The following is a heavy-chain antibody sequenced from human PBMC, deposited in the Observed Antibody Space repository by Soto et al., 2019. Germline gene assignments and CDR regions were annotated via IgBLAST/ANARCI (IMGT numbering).Heavy chain of an antibody. CDR3: ARVVYYYGPRMTHDY. D-gene: IGHD3-10*01. CDR1: GGSISSYY. CDR2: IYYSGST. J-gene: IGHJ4*02. Sequence: PSETLYLTCTVSGGSISSYYWSWIRQPPGKGLEWIGYIYYSGSTNYNPSLKSRVTISVDTSKNQFSLKLSSVTAAVTAVYYCARVVYYYGPRMTHDYWGQGTLVTVS. V-gene: IGHV4-59*01.